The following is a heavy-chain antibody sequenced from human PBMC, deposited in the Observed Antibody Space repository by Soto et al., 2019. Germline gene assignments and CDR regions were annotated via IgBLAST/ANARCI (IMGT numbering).Heavy chain of an antibody. CDR2: LTVTGDSA. D-gene: IGHD2-15*01. J-gene: IGHJ6*03. CDR3: AKNGCSYPACYPYYYYVDV. Sequence: EVQLLESGGGLVQPGGSLRLSCAASGFRLSDSAVSWVRQAPGKGLEWVSSLTVTGDSAFYSDSVKGRFTISRDMSKSTLYLQMNSLRAEDTAVYYCAKNGCSYPACYPYYYYVDVWGRGTPVTVSS. V-gene: IGHV3-23*01. CDR1: GFRLSDSA.